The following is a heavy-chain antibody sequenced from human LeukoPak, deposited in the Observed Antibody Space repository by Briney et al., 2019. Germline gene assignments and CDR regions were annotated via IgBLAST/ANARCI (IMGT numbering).Heavy chain of an antibody. CDR1: GLSVSSNY. CDR2: TYSGGAT. CDR3: ASPSSGQSFDI. J-gene: IGHJ3*02. Sequence: QTGGSLRLSCAASGLSVSSNYMNSVSQPPRNGLEWVSVTYSGGATYYADPVKGRCTFSRDKSKNTMYLQMNSLRAEDTAVYYCASPSSGQSFDIWGQGTMVTVSS. D-gene: IGHD3-22*01. V-gene: IGHV3-53*01.